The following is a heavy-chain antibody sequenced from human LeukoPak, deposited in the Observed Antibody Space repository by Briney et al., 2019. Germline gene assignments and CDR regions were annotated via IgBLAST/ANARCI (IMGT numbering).Heavy chain of an antibody. CDR1: GDSIKSGGYS. CDR2: IFYTGSA. Sequence: SQTLSLTCSVSGDSIKSGGYSWSWIRQPPGKGLEWIGYIFYTGSANYNPSLKSRVTISVDTSKNQFSLRLSSVTAADTAVYYCATLTTVVTPSYFDYWGQGTLVTVSS. V-gene: IGHV4-61*08. J-gene: IGHJ4*02. CDR3: ATLTTVVTPSYFDY. D-gene: IGHD4-23*01.